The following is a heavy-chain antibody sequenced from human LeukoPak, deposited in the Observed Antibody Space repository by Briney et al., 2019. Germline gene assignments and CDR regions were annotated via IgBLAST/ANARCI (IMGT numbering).Heavy chain of an antibody. CDR1: GYTFTSYD. Sequence: ASVKVSCKASGYTFTSYDINWVRQAPGQGLEWMGWMNPNSGNTGYAQKFQGRVTMTRNTSISTAYMELSSLRSEDTAVYYCARTLLRFPNWFDPWGQGTLVTVSS. J-gene: IGHJ5*02. V-gene: IGHV1-8*01. CDR3: ARTLLRFPNWFDP. CDR2: MNPNSGNT. D-gene: IGHD5-12*01.